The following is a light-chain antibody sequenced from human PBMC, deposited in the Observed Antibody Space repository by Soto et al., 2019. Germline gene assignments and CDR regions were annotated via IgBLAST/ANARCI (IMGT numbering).Light chain of an antibody. CDR2: EVT. V-gene: IGLV2-14*01. CDR3: RSYTSSSTLHV. CDR1: SSDVGGYNY. J-gene: IGLJ1*01. Sequence: QSVLTQPASVSGSPGQSITISCTGTSSDVGGYNYVSWYQQHPGKAPKLMIYEVTNRPSGVSNRFSGSKSDNSASLSISGLQAEGEADYYCRSYTSSSTLHVFGTGTKVNVL.